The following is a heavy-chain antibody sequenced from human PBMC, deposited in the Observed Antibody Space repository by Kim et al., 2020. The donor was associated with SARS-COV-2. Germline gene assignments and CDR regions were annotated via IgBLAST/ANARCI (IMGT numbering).Heavy chain of an antibody. J-gene: IGHJ6*02. D-gene: IGHD3-16*01. CDR2: T. CDR3: ARAPDVYDGLDV. Sequence: TTHNPSPTRRVTISGDTPNNPFSLRLSSVTAADTAVYYCARAPDVYDGLDVWGQGTTVTVSS. V-gene: IGHV4-59*01.